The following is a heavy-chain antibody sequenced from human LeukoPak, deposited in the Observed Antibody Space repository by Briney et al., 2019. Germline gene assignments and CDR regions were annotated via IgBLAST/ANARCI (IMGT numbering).Heavy chain of an antibody. CDR2: MNPNSGNT. Sequence: ASVKVSCKASGYTFTSYDINWVRQATGQGLEWMGWMNPNSGNTGYAQNFQGRVTITSDTSTSTVYMDFSSLSSEDTAVYYCVRDWELTYWGQGTLVTVSS. V-gene: IGHV1-8*01. CDR1: GYTFTSYD. CDR3: VRDWELTY. D-gene: IGHD1-26*01. J-gene: IGHJ4*02.